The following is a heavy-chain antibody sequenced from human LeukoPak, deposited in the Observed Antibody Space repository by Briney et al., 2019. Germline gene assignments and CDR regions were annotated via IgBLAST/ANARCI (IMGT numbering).Heavy chain of an antibody. CDR1: GVTFSLYA. CDR3: AKGTLGYCTINRCYPFDS. V-gene: IGHV3-23*01. CDR2: ITGEGAHT. D-gene: IGHD2-8*01. Sequence: GGSLRLSCTASGVTFSLYAMSWVRQAPGKGLEWISGITGEGAHTWYADSVKGRFTISRDNSKTTMFLQMNSLRAEDTAVYFCAKGTLGYCTINRCYPFDSWGQGTLVTVSS. J-gene: IGHJ4*02.